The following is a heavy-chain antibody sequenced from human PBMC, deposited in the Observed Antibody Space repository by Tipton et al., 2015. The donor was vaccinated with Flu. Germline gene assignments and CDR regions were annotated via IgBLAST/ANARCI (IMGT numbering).Heavy chain of an antibody. CDR3: VRAVGATGSL. CDR1: GFTLSSYW. D-gene: IGHD1-26*01. CDR2: INQDGSVK. J-gene: IGHJ3*01. Sequence: SLRLSCAASGFTLSSYWMTWVRQAPGKGLEWVANINQDGSVKYYVDSVKGRFTISRDNAKNSLDLQMNSLRDEDTALYYCVRAVGATGSLWGQGTMVTVSS. V-gene: IGHV3-7*01.